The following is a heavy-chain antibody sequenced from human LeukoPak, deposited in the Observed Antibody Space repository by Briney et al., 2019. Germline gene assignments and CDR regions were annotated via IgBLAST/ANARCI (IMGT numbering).Heavy chain of an antibody. CDR2: ISAYNGNT. V-gene: IGHV1-18*01. CDR3: ARDLLAVAGYNWFDP. D-gene: IGHD6-19*01. CDR1: GYTFTSYG. Sequence: ASVKVSCKASGYTFTSYGISWVRQAPGQGLEWMGWISAYNGNTNYAQKLQGRVTMTTDTSTSTAYMELRSLRSDDTAVYYCARDLLAVAGYNWFDPWGQGTLVTVSS. J-gene: IGHJ5*02.